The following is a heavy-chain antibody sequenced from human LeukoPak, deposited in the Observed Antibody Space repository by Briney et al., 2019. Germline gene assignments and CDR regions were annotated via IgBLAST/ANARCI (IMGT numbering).Heavy chain of an antibody. V-gene: IGHV3-74*01. D-gene: IGHD4-11*01. CDR2: INSDGSYT. J-gene: IGHJ4*02. CDR1: GFTFSSYW. CDR3: VRGLGDY. Sequence: GGSLRLSCAASGFTFSSYWMFWVRQGPGKGLVWVSRINSDGSYTAYAGSVKGRFSISRDNAKNTLYLQMNSLRAEDTAVYYCVRGLGDYWGQGTLVTVSS.